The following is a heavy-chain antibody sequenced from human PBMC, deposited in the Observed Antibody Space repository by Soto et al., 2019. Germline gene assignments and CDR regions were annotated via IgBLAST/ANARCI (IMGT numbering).Heavy chain of an antibody. J-gene: IGHJ4*02. CDR2: ISAGGGGT. V-gene: IGHV3-23*01. CDR1: GFTLTRSA. CDR3: AKDLGQWVAPWFDY. Sequence: PGGSLRLSCAGSGFTLTRSAVSWVRQAPGTGLEWVSGISAGGGGTYYADSVKGRFTISRDISKNTVYLQMNGLRVQDTAVYYCAKDLGQWVAPWFDYWGQGTLVTVSS. D-gene: IGHD3-16*01.